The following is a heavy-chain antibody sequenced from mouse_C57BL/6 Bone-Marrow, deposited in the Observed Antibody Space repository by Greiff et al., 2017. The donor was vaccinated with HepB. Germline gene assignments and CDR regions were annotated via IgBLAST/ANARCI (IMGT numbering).Heavy chain of an antibody. V-gene: IGHV1-64*01. J-gene: IGHJ4*01. CDR2: IYPNSGST. D-gene: IGHD2-2*01. CDR3: ARVVTTRYYYAMDY. CDR1: GYTFTSYW. Sequence: VKLQQPGAELVKPGASVKLSCKASGYTFTSYWMHWVKQRPGQGLEWIGMIYPNSGSTNYNEKFKSKATLTVDKSSSTAYMQLSSLTSEDSAVYYCARVVTTRYYYAMDYWGQGTSVTVSS.